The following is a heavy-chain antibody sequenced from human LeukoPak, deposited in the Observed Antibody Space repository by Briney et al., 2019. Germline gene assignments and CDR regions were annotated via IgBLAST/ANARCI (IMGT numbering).Heavy chain of an antibody. J-gene: IGHJ4*02. CDR3: AKIFLGYSYGGADY. V-gene: IGHV4-38-2*02. CDR2: IYHSGST. CDR1: GYSISSGYY. Sequence: PSETLSLTCTVSGYSISSGYYWGWIRQPPGKGLEWIGSIYHSGSTYYNPSLKSRVTISLDTSKNQFSLRLSSVTAVDTAVYYCAKIFLGYSYGGADYWGQGTLVTVSS. D-gene: IGHD5-18*01.